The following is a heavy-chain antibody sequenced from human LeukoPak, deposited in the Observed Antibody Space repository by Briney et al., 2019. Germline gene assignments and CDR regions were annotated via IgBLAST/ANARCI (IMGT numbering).Heavy chain of an antibody. D-gene: IGHD4-17*01. CDR3: ARDPHDYGDYDWGY. V-gene: IGHV3-48*03. CDR1: GFTFSSYE. Sequence: TGGSLRLSCAASGFTFSSYEMNWVRQAPGEGLEWDSYISSSGSTIYYADSVKGRFTISRDNAKNSLYLQMNSLRAEDTAVYYCARDPHDYGDYDWGYWGQGTLVTVSS. J-gene: IGHJ4*02. CDR2: ISSSGSTI.